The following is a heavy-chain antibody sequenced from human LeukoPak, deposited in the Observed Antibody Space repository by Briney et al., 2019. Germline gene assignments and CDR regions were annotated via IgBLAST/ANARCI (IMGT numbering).Heavy chain of an antibody. CDR1: GGSISSSSYY. Sequence: SETLSLTCTVSGGSISSSSYYWGWIRQPPGKGLEWIGSIYYSGSTYYNRSLKSRVTISVDTSKNQFSLKLSSVTAADTAVYYCARGDGYNFLYYCYMDVWGKGTTVTVSS. CDR2: IYYSGST. CDR3: ARGDGYNFLYYCYMDV. J-gene: IGHJ6*03. D-gene: IGHD5-24*01. V-gene: IGHV4-39*07.